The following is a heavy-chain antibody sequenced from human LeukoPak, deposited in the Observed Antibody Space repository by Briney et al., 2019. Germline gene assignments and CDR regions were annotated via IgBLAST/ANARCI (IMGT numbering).Heavy chain of an antibody. J-gene: IGHJ4*02. CDR2: ISAYNGNT. CDR3: AREYLSAQWLVLDY. V-gene: IGHV1-18*01. D-gene: IGHD6-19*01. Sequence: GASVKVSRKASGYTFTSYGISWVRQAPGQGLEWMGWISAYNGNTNYAQKLQGRVTMTTDTSTSTAYMELRSLRSDDTAVYYCAREYLSAQWLVLDYWGQGTLVTVSS. CDR1: GYTFTSYG.